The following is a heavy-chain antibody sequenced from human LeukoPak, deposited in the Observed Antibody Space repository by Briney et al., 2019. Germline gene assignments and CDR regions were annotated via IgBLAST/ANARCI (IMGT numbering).Heavy chain of an antibody. D-gene: IGHD3-10*01. CDR2: IIPIFGTA. CDR3: AVRRPNYYGSGSYYSHYYMGV. CDR1: GGTFSSYA. Sequence: GASVKVSCKASGGTFSSYAISWVRQAPGQGLEWMGGIIPIFGTANYAQKFQGRVTITADESTSTAYMELSSLRSEDTAVYYCAVRRPNYYGSGSYYSHYYMGVWGKGTTVTISS. V-gene: IGHV1-69*13. J-gene: IGHJ6*03.